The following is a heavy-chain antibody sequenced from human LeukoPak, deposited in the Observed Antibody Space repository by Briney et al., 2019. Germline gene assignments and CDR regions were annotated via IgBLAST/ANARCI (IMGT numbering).Heavy chain of an antibody. CDR1: GGTFSSYA. J-gene: IGHJ5*02. Sequence: ASVKVFCKASGGTFSSYAISWVRQAPGQGLEWTGGIIPIFGTANYAQKFQGRVTITTDESTSTAYMELSSLRSEDTAVYYCAKTYVFGSVYYTGLFAPWAKEPLVTVP. D-gene: IGHD3-3*01. V-gene: IGHV1-69*05. CDR3: AKTYVFGSVYYTGLFAP. CDR2: IIPIFGTA.